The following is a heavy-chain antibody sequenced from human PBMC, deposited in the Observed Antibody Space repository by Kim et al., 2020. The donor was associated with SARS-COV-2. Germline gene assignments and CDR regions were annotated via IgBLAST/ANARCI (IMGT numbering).Heavy chain of an antibody. CDR1: GFTFSRKA. D-gene: IGHD2-15*01. CDR2: VNNSGNG. J-gene: IGHJ4*01. CDR3: SYYASRSGSRAFDS. Sequence: GGSLRLSCAASGFTFSRKAMSWVRQAPGKGPEWVASVNNSGNGYNVDYVKGRFTVFSDITRNTMNLQYHRLRAEKADVKSCSYYASRSGSRAFDSWVHG. V-gene: IGHV3-23*01.